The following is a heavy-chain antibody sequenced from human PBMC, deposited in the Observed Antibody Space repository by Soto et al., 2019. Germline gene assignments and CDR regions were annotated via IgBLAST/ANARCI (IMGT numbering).Heavy chain of an antibody. CDR2: INAGNGHT. V-gene: IGHV1-3*01. CDR1: GYSFTSYA. Sequence: QVRLVQSGAEVKKPGASVKVSCKASGYSFTSYAMHWVRQAPGQRLEWMGWINAGNGHTKYSQKFQGRVTITRDTSASTAYRELSSLRSEDTAVYYCARGAYCSGGSCYPGGIDYWGQGTLVTVSS. D-gene: IGHD2-15*01. J-gene: IGHJ4*02. CDR3: ARGAYCSGGSCYPGGIDY.